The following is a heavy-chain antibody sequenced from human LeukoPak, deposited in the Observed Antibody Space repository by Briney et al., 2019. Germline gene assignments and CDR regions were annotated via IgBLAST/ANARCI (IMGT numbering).Heavy chain of an antibody. CDR1: GYKFTNYW. D-gene: IGHD2-2*01. Sequence: LGESLKISRKGSGYKFTNYWIVWVRQMPGKGLEWMGIIYPDDSNTRYSPSFQGQVTISVDKSFSTAYLQWNSLKASDTAMYYCALQPGYCSSASCSHFDFWGQGTLVTVSS. CDR3: ALQPGYCSSASCSHFDF. CDR2: IYPDDSNT. J-gene: IGHJ4*02. V-gene: IGHV5-51*01.